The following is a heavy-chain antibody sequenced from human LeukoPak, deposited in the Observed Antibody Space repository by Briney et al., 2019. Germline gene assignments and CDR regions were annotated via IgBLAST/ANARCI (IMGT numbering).Heavy chain of an antibody. CDR3: ARARNYDFWSGYYNAEYFQH. Sequence: GASVKVSCKSSGYTFTGYYMHWVRQAPGQGLEWMGWINPNSGGTNYAQKFQGRVTTTRDTSISTAYMELSRLRSDDTAVYYCARARNYDFWSGYYNAEYFQHWGQGTLVTVSS. CDR1: GYTFTGYY. D-gene: IGHD3-3*01. J-gene: IGHJ1*01. CDR2: INPNSGGT. V-gene: IGHV1-2*02.